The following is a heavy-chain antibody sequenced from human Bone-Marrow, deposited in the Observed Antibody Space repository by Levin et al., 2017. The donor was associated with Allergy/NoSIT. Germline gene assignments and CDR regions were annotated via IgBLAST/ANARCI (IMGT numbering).Heavy chain of an antibody. J-gene: IGHJ6*03. CDR1: GGPISSHY. CDR2: IYYSGST. Sequence: SETLSLTCTVSGGPISSHYWSWIRQPPGKGLEWIGYIYYSGSTNYNPSLKSRVTISVDASKNQLSLKLSSVTAADTAVYYCARAFTIFGATEDYYYYMDVWGKGTTVTVSS. D-gene: IGHD3-3*01. CDR3: ARAFTIFGATEDYYYYMDV. V-gene: IGHV4-59*11.